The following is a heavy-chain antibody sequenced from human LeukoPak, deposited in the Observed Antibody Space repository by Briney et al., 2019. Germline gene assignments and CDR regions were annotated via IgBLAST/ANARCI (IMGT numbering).Heavy chain of an antibody. J-gene: IGHJ6*04. CDR2: ISWNSGSI. Sequence: GGSLRLSCAASGFTFDDYAMHWVRQAPGKGLEWVSGISWNSGSIGYADSVKGRFTISRDNAKNSLYLQMNSLRSEDTAVYYCAELGITMIGGIWGKGTTVTISS. CDR3: AELGITMIGGI. V-gene: IGHV3-9*01. CDR1: GFTFDDYA. D-gene: IGHD3-10*02.